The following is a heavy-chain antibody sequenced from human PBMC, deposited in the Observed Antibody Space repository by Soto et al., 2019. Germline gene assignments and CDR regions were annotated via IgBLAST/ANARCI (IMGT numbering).Heavy chain of an antibody. J-gene: IGHJ4*02. Sequence: EVQLVESGGGLIQPGGSLRLSCAVSGFTVSNNYMSWVRQAPGKGLEGVSVIYSGGYTAYGDSVKGRFTISRDNSKNTINPQKKGRGADDTAMYYWANHPGGGGYWGQGTLVTVSS. V-gene: IGHV3-53*01. CDR1: GFTVSNNY. CDR2: IYSGGYT. CDR3: ANHPGGGGY. D-gene: IGHD3-10*01.